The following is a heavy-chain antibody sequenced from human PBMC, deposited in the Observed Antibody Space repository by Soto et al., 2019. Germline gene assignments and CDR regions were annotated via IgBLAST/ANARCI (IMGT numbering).Heavy chain of an antibody. Sequence: QGQLQESGPGLVKPSETLSLTCSVSGGSISTYYCNWIRQPAGNGLEWIGRIDSSGSTNYSPSLKSRATMSVDTSKNQFSLKLTSVTAADTAVYYCARGGHDFWSGPFDFWGQGTLATVSS. J-gene: IGHJ4*02. CDR2: IDSSGST. CDR1: GGSISTYY. CDR3: ARGGHDFWSGPFDF. D-gene: IGHD3-3*01. V-gene: IGHV4-4*07.